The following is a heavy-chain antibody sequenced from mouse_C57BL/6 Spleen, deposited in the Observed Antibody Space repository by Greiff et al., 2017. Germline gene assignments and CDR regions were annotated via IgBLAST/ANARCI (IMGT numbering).Heavy chain of an antibody. CDR3: ARDTTVVGGFDV. Sequence: QVQLQQPGAELVRPGSSVKLSCKASGYTFTSYWMHWVKQRPIQGLEWIGNIDPSDSETHYNQKFKDKATLTVDKSSSTAYMQLSSLTSEDSAVYYCARDTTVVGGFDVWGTGTTVTVSS. CDR2: IDPSDSET. V-gene: IGHV1-52*01. CDR1: GYTFTSYW. J-gene: IGHJ1*03. D-gene: IGHD1-1*01.